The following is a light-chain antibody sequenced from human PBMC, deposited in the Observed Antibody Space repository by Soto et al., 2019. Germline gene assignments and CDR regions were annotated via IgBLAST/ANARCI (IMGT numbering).Light chain of an antibody. CDR3: QHYKSFPWT. J-gene: IGKJ1*01. V-gene: IGKV1-5*01. CDR2: DAA. CDR1: QSINIW. Sequence: DIQMTQSPSALSASVGDRVTITCRTSQSINIWLAWYQQNPGKAPKLLIYDAATLESGVPSRFSGGGSGTEFTLTISSLQPDDFATYYCQHYKSFPWTFGQGTKVDIK.